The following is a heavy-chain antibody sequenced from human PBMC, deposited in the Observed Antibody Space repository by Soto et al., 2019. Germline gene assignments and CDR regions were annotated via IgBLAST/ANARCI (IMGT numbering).Heavy chain of an antibody. D-gene: IGHD2-2*03. Sequence: GGSLRLSCAASGFTFSSYGMHWVRQAPGKGLEWVAVIWYDGSNKYYADSVKGRFTISRDNSKNTLYLQMNSLRAEDTAVYYCAREDVDIVVVPAATQGFDPWGQGTLVTVSS. V-gene: IGHV3-33*01. CDR1: GFTFSSYG. J-gene: IGHJ5*02. CDR3: AREDVDIVVVPAATQGFDP. CDR2: IWYDGSNK.